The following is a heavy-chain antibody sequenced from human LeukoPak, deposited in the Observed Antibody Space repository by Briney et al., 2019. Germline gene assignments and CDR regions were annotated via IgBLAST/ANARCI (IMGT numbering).Heavy chain of an antibody. V-gene: IGHV1-2*06. CDR1: GYAFTGYY. Sequence: GASVKVSCKASGYAFTGYYIHWVRQAPGQGLEWMGRIKPNSGGTNYAQKFQGRVTMTRDTSISTAYMELSRLTSDDTAVYYCAREPMVRDFNWFDPWGQGTLVTVSS. CDR2: IKPNSGGT. CDR3: AREPMVRDFNWFDP. D-gene: IGHD3-10*01. J-gene: IGHJ5*02.